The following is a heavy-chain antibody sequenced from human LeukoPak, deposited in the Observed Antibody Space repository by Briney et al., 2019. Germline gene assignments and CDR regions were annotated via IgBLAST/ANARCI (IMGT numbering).Heavy chain of an antibody. V-gene: IGHV3-23*01. CDR2: ISGSGGST. D-gene: IGHD6-19*01. J-gene: IGHJ4*02. Sequence: PGGSLRLSCAASGFTFSSYAIHWVRQAPGKGLEWVSAISGSGGSTYYADSVKGRFTISRDNSKNTLYLQMNSLRAEDTAVYYCAKDLRQWLVHGYFDYWGQGTLVTVSS. CDR1: GFTFSSYA. CDR3: AKDLRQWLVHGYFDY.